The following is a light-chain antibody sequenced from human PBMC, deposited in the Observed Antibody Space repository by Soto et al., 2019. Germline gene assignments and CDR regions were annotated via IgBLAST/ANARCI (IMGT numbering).Light chain of an antibody. CDR2: AAS. CDR3: QQSYSTPIT. Sequence: DIQMTQSPSSLSASVGDRVTISCRASQNINSYLNWYQHKLGKAPKLLIYAASSLQSGVPSTFSGSGSGTDFTLTISSLQPEDFATYYCQQSYSTPITFGQGTRLEI. V-gene: IGKV1-39*01. CDR1: QNINSY. J-gene: IGKJ5*01.